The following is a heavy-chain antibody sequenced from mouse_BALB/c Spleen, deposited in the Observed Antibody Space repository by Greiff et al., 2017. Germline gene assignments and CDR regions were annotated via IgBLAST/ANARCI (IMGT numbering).Heavy chain of an antibody. D-gene: IGHD1-1*01. CDR2: ISSGGSYT. V-gene: IGHV5-9-4*01. J-gene: IGHJ4*01. CDR3: ARYGYAMDY. Sequence: EVMLVESGGGLVKPGGSLKLSCAASGFTFSSYAMSWVRQSPENGLEWVAEISSGGSYTYYPDTVTGRFTISRDNAKNTLYLKMSSLRSEDTAMYYCARYGYAMDYWGQGTSVTVSS. CDR1: GFTFSSYA.